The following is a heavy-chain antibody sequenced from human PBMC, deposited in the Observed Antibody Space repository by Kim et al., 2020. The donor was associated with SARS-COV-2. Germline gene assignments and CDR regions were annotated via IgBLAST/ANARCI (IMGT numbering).Heavy chain of an antibody. J-gene: IGHJ6*02. Sequence: SETLSLTCTVSGDSISDDNYYWSWIRQHPGKGLEWIGYIYYSGSTHYNPSLKSRVTISLDTSKNQFSLKLSSVTAADTALYYCARAVIGYFYGMDVWGLGTTVTVSS. CDR2: IYYSGST. CDR3: ARAVIGYFYGMDV. CDR1: GDSISDDNYY. V-gene: IGHV4-31*03.